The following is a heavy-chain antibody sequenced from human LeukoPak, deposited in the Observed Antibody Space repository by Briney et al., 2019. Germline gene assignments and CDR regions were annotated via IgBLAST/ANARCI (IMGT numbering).Heavy chain of an antibody. CDR2: INPNSGGT. Sequence: GASVKVSCKASGYTFTGYYMHWVRQAPGQGLEWMGWINPNSGGTNYAQKFQGRVTMTRDTSISTAYMELSSLRSEDTAVYYCARAHPHCGGDCYAFDYWGQGTLVTVSS. CDR3: ARAHPHCGGDCYAFDY. J-gene: IGHJ4*02. CDR1: GYTFTGYY. V-gene: IGHV1-2*02. D-gene: IGHD2-21*02.